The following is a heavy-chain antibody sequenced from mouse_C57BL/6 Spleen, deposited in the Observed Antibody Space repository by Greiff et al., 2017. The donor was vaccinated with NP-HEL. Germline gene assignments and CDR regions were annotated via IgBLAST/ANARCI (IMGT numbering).Heavy chain of an antibody. CDR1: GYTFTSYW. J-gene: IGHJ3*01. V-gene: IGHV1-64*01. CDR2: IHPNSGST. D-gene: IGHD2-1*01. CDR3: AREEVYYGNYAWFAY. Sequence: QVQLQQPGAELVKPGASVKLSCKASGYTFTSYWMHWVKQRPGQGLEWIGMIHPNSGSTNYNEKFKSKATLTVDKSSSTAYMQLSSLTSEDSAVYYCAREEVYYGNYAWFAYWGQGTLVTVSA.